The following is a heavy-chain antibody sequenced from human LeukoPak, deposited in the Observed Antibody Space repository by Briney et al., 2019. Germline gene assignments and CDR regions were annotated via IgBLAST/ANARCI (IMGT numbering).Heavy chain of an antibody. CDR3: AREPLPPMVRGVSGWFDP. Sequence: SETLSLTCAVYGGSFSGYYWSWIRQPPGKGLEWIGEINHSGSTNYNPSLKSRVTISVDTSKNQFSLKLSSVTAADTAVYYCAREPLPPMVRGVSGWFDPWGQGTLVTVSS. J-gene: IGHJ5*02. D-gene: IGHD3-10*01. CDR2: INHSGST. V-gene: IGHV4-34*01. CDR1: GGSFSGYY.